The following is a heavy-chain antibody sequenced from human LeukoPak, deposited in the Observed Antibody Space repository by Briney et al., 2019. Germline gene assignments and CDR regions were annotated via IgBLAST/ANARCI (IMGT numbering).Heavy chain of an antibody. CDR2: IQVDGKDI. CDR1: GFTFSSYG. Sequence: PGGSLRLSCAASGFTFSSYGMHWVRQAPGKGLEWVAFIQVDGKDIYYVDSVKGRYTISRDNSKNTMYLQMNSLRVEDTAVYYCAREGRYDTSALSAFDIRGQGTMVTVSS. V-gene: IGHV3-30*02. CDR3: AREGRYDTSALSAFDI. D-gene: IGHD3-22*01. J-gene: IGHJ3*02.